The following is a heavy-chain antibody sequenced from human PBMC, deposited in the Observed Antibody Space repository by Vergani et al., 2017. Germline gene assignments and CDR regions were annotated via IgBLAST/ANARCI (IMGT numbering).Heavy chain of an antibody. CDR3: AIGPAKDYGDYDHFDY. J-gene: IGHJ4*02. V-gene: IGHV3-33*01. Sequence: QVQLVESGGGVVQPGRSLRLSCAASGFTFSSYGMHWVRQAPGKGLEWVAVIWYDGSNKYYADSVKGRFTISRDNSKNTLYLQMNSLRAEDTAVYYCAIGPAKDYGDYDHFDYWGQGTLVTASS. CDR2: IWYDGSNK. D-gene: IGHD4-17*01. CDR1: GFTFSSYG.